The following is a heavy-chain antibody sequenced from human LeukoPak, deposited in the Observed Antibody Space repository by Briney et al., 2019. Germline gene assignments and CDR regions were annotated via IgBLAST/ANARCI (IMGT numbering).Heavy chain of an antibody. D-gene: IGHD3-22*01. CDR1: GGTFSSYA. CDR2: IIPILGIA. Sequence: ASVKVSCKASGGTFSSYAISWVRQAPGQGLEWMGRIIPILGIANYAQKFQGRVTITADKSTSTAYMELSSLRSEDTAVYYCARSGYDSSGYYFSYWGQGTLVTVSS. V-gene: IGHV1-69*04. J-gene: IGHJ4*02. CDR3: ARSGYDSSGYYFSY.